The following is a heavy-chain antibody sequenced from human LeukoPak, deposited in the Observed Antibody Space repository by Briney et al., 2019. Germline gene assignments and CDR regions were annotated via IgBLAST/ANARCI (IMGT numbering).Heavy chain of an antibody. CDR1: GYTFTGYY. J-gene: IGHJ3*02. V-gene: IGHV1-2*02. Sequence: ASVKVSCKASGYTFTGYYMHWVRQAPGQGLEWMGWINPNSGGTNYAQKFQGRVTMTRDTSISTAYMELSRLSSDDTAVYYCARNRRRITIFGVVIPRKDDAFDTWGQGTMVTVSS. D-gene: IGHD3-3*01. CDR2: INPNSGGT. CDR3: ARNRRRITIFGVVIPRKDDAFDT.